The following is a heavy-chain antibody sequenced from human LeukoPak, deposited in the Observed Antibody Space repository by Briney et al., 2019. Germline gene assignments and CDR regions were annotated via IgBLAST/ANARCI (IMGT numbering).Heavy chain of an antibody. Sequence: PGGSLRLSCAASGFTFSSYGMHWVRQAPGKGLEWVAFIRYDGSNKYYADSVKGRFTISRDNSKNTLSLQMNSLRAEDTAVYYCARDLGGYSYGSHFDYWGQGTLVTVSS. J-gene: IGHJ4*02. CDR2: IRYDGSNK. CDR3: ARDLGGYSYGSHFDY. CDR1: GFTFSSYG. D-gene: IGHD5-18*01. V-gene: IGHV3-30*02.